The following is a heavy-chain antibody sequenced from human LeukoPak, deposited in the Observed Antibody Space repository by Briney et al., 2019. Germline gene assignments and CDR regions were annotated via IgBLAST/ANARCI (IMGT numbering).Heavy chain of an antibody. D-gene: IGHD2-15*01. CDR3: ARGGWVDCSGGSCYQGAFDI. CDR2: INPSGGST. V-gene: IGHV1-46*01. CDR1: GYTFTSYY. J-gene: IGHJ3*02. Sequence: ASVKVSCKASGYTFTSYYMHRVRQAPGQGLEWMGIINPSGGSTSYAQKFQGRVTMTRDTSTSTVYMELSSLRSEDTAVYYCARGGWVDCSGGSCYQGAFDIWGQGTMVTVSS.